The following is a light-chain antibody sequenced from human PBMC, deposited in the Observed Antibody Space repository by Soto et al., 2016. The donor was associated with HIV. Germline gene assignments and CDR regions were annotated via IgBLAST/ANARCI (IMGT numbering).Light chain of an antibody. Sequence: DIQLTQSPSSLSASVGDRVTITCQASQDINKYLNWYQQKPGKAPKLLIYDASNLETGVPPRFSGSGAGTDFTFTINSLQPEDIATYYCQQYGNLPPTFGGGTKGGDQT. CDR2: DAS. V-gene: IGKV1-33*01. J-gene: IGKJ4*01. CDR1: QDINKY. CDR3: QQYGNLPPT.